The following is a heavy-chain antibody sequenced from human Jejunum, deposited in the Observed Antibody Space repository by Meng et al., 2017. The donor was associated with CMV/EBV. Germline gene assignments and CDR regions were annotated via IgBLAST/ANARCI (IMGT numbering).Heavy chain of an antibody. V-gene: IGHV3-11*01. J-gene: IGHJ5*02. D-gene: IGHD3-16*02. Sequence: FAASGFSFSDYYMSWIRQAPGKGLEWLSYISLSGSTIYYADSVKGRFTISRDNANNLLYLQMNSLRADDTAVYYCARGGGFIRFDPWGQGTLVTVSS. CDR3: ARGGGFIRFDP. CDR1: GFSFSDYY. CDR2: ISLSGSTI.